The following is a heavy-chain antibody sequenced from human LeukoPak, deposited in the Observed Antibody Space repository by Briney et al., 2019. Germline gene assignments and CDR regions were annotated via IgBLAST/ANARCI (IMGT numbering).Heavy chain of an antibody. CDR2: LSSTSSYI. CDR1: GFTFSDYS. CDR3: ARVYCSGGDCYSVFDY. V-gene: IGHV3-21*01. J-gene: IGHJ4*02. Sequence: GGSLRLSCAASGFTFSDYSMNWVRQAPGKGLEWVSSLSSTSSYIKYADSVKGRFTISRDNAKNSLYLQMNSLRAEDTAVYYCARVYCSGGDCYSVFDYWGQGTLVTVSS. D-gene: IGHD2-15*01.